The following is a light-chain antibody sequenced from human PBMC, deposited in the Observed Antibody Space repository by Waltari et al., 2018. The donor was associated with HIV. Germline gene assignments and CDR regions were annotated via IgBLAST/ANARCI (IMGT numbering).Light chain of an antibody. CDR2: GAS. Sequence: DILITQSPYSLAVSLGHTATINSKSSPSVLYSSNNKNYLDWYQQKPGQPPKLLIYGASTRESGFPDRFSGSGSGTDFTLTISSLQAEDVAVYYCQQYYSTPQTFGQGTKLEIK. J-gene: IGKJ2*01. CDR1: PSVLYSSNNKNY. CDR3: QQYYSTPQT. V-gene: IGKV4-1*01.